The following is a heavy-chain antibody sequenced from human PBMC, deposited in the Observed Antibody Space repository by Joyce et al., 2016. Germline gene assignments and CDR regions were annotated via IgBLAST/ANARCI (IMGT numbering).Heavy chain of an antibody. D-gene: IGHD4-17*01. CDR1: GGSFSGYY. Sequence: QVQLEQWGAGLLKPSETLSLTCAVYGGSFSGYYWSWIRQPPGKGLEWIGEIKHSGSSKYNPSLKSRVTFSVDTSKNQFSLKLSSVTAADTAVYYCAREGPYGDYAGYWGQGTLVTVSS. V-gene: IGHV4-34*01. CDR3: AREGPYGDYAGY. CDR2: IKHSGSS. J-gene: IGHJ4*02.